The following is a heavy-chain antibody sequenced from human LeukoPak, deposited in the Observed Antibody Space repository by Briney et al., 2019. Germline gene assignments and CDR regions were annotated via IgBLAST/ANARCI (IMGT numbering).Heavy chain of an antibody. CDR1: GFSCSSYW. V-gene: IGHV3-7*01. CDR3: ARVSVGALAFDC. D-gene: IGHD1-26*01. J-gene: IGHJ4*02. Sequence: PGGSLRLSCSASGFSCSSYWMSWVRQAPGKGLEWVAHINEDGSEKYYVDSVKGRFFISRDNAAKSLSLQMNRLRDADTAVYYCARVSVGALAFDCWGQGNLVTVSS. CDR2: INEDGSEK.